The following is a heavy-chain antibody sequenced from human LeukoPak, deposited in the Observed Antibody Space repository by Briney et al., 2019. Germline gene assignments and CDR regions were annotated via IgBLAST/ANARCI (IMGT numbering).Heavy chain of an antibody. CDR3: AGIGTYYYGSGSYTWFDP. J-gene: IGHJ5*02. CDR1: GGSISSYY. D-gene: IGHD3-10*01. V-gene: IGHV4-59*01. CDR2: IYYSGST. Sequence: RTSETLSLTCTVSGGSISSYYWSWIRQPPGKGLEWIGYIYYSGSTNYNPSLKSRVTISVDTSKNQFSLKLSSVTAADTTVYYCAGIGTYYYGSGSYTWFDPWGQGTLVTVSS.